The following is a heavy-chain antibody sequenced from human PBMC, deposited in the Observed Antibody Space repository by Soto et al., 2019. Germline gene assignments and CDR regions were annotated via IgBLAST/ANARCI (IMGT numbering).Heavy chain of an antibody. CDR1: GFTFSSYW. J-gene: IGHJ4*02. CDR3: ERVSLHTDSDH. CDR2: IESDGSKQ. V-gene: IGHV3-7*04. Sequence: GGSLRLSCAASGFTFSSYWMNWIRQAPGKGLEWVANIESDGSKQYYVDSVKGRFTVSRDNAKNSLYLQMNSLRADDTAVYYCERVSLHTDSDHWGQGALVTVS. D-gene: IGHD2-2*02.